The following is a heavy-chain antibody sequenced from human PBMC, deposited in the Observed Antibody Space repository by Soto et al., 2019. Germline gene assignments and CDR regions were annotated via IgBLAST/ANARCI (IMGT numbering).Heavy chain of an antibody. V-gene: IGHV1-3*01. CDR3: ARDLLFDY. J-gene: IGHJ4*02. CDR2: INAGNGNT. CDR1: GYTFTSYA. Sequence: QVQLVQSGAEVKKPGASVKVSCKASGYTFTSYAMHWVRQAPGQRLEWMGWINAGNGNTKYSQKFQGRVTITRDTSASTACMALSSLGSEDTSVYYCARDLLFDYWGQGTLVTVSS.